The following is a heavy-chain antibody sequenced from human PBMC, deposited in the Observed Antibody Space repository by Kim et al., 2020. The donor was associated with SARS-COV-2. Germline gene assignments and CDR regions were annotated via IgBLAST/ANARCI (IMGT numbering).Heavy chain of an antibody. D-gene: IGHD3-10*01. Sequence: SVKVSCKASGFTFTSSAMQWVRQARGQRLEWIGWIVVGSGNINYAQKFQERVTITRDMSTSTAYMELSSLRSEDTAVYYCAAPTLWFGELDYYYGMDVWGQGTTVTVSS. J-gene: IGHJ6*01. CDR3: AAPTLWFGELDYYYGMDV. CDR1: GFTFTSSA. CDR2: IVVGSGNI. V-gene: IGHV1-58*02.